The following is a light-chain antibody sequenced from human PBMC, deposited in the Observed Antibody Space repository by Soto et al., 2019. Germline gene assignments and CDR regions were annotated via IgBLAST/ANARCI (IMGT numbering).Light chain of an antibody. Sequence: QSALTQPPSVSGAPGQRVTISCTGSTSNIGTGYDVHWYQQLPGTAPKLLIYGNSKRPSGVPDRISGSKSGSSASLAITGLQSDDEADYYCQSYDMSLSGWVFGGGTQLTVL. CDR2: GNS. CDR1: TSNIGTGYD. V-gene: IGLV1-40*01. J-gene: IGLJ3*02. CDR3: QSYDMSLSGWV.